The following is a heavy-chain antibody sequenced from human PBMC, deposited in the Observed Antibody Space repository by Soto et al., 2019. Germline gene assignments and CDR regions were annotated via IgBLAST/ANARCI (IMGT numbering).Heavy chain of an antibody. CDR2: IYSGGST. CDR3: ARVVVYCSGSICSDETDAFEI. J-gene: IGHJ3*02. V-gene: IGHV3-66*01. Sequence: EVQLVESGGGLVQPGGSLRLSCAASGFTVSSNYMSWVRQAPGKGLEWVSVIYSGGSTYYADSVKSRFTISRDNSKNTVSLQMTRQGAENKAVYYCARVVVYCSGSICSDETDAFEIWGQGTMVTVSS. D-gene: IGHD2-15*01. CDR1: GFTVSSNY.